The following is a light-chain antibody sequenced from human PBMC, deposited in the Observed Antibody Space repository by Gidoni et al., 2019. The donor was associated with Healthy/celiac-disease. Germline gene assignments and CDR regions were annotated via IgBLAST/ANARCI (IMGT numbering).Light chain of an antibody. V-gene: IGKV2-28*01. CDR2: LGS. J-gene: IGKJ3*01. CDR3: MQALQTPFT. CDR1: QSLLHSNGYNY. Sequence: DIVMNQSPLSLPVTPGEPASISCRSSQSLLHSNGYNYLDWYLQKPGQSPQLLIYLGSNRASGVPDRFSGSGSGTDFTLKISRVEAEDVGVYYCMQALQTPFTFGPGTKVDIE.